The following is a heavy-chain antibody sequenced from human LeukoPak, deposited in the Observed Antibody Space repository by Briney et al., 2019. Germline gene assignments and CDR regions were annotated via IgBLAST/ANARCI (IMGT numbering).Heavy chain of an antibody. D-gene: IGHD6-19*01. CDR1: GGSISRYS. CDR2: IAHSGTT. J-gene: IGHJ4*02. CDR3: ARWDDSAWAFGN. Sequence: PSETLSLTCIVSGGSISRYSWNWIRQSPGKGLEWVGYIAHSGTTSYKSSLKSRVTISVDTSKNQLSLRLTSVTAADTAVYYCARWDDSAWAFGNWGPGTLVTVSS. V-gene: IGHV4-59*08.